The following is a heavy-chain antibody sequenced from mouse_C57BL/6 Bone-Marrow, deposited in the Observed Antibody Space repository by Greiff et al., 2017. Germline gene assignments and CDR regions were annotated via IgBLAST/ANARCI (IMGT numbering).Heavy chain of an antibody. J-gene: IGHJ4*01. CDR3: ARGRYLYAMDY. CDR1: GYSFTGYY. D-gene: IGHD2-12*01. V-gene: IGHV1-42*01. CDR2: INPSTGGT. Sequence: VQLQQSGPELVKPGASVKISCKASGYSFTGYYMNWVKQSPEKSLEWIGEINPSTGGTTYNQKFKAKATLTVDKSSSTAYMQLKSLTSEDSAVYYCARGRYLYAMDYWGQGTSVTVSS.